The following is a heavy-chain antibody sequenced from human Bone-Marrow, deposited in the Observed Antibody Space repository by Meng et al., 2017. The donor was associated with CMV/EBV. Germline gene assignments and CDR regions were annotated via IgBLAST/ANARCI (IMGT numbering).Heavy chain of an antibody. D-gene: IGHD3-3*01. CDR3: AHRITYYRGAFDF. J-gene: IGHJ4*02. CDR2: NYWDDDK. CDR1: GFSLSTTGVG. V-gene: IGHV2-5*02. Sequence: TTCRGSCPPLILPTHTLPLPFPVSGFSLSTTGVGVAWVRKPPGKALEWLALNYWDDDKRYSPSLKNRLTITKDTSKNQVILTMTNMDPVDTGTYYCAHRITYYRGAFDFWGQGTLVTVSS.